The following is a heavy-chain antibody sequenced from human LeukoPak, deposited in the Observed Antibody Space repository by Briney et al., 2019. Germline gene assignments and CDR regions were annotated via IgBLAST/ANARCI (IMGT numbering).Heavy chain of an antibody. CDR1: GFTFSSYG. V-gene: IGHV3-30*03. Sequence: VRSLRLSCAASGFTFSSYGMHSVRHAPRKGLEWGAVISYDGSNKYYADSVKGRFTISRDNSKNTLYLQMNSLRAEDTAVYYCARHYERRLTGTEAHFDYWGQGTLVTVSS. CDR2: ISYDGSNK. D-gene: IGHD1-20*01. J-gene: IGHJ4*02. CDR3: ARHYERRLTGTEAHFDY.